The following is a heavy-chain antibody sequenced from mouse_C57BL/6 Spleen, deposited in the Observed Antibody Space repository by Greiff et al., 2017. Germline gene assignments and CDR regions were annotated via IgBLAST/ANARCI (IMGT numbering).Heavy chain of an antibody. J-gene: IGHJ3*01. Sequence: VQLQQPGAELVKPGASVKMSCKASGYTFTSYWITWVKQRPGQGLEWIGDIYPGSGSTNYNEKFKSKATLTVDTSSSTAYMQLSSLTSEDAAVYYCARGSWDGTWFAYWGQGTLVTVSA. V-gene: IGHV1-55*01. CDR2: IYPGSGST. CDR3: ARGSWDGTWFAY. D-gene: IGHD4-1*01. CDR1: GYTFTSYW.